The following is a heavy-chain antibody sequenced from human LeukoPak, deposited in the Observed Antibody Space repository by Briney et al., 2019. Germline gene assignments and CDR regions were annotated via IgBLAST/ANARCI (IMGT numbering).Heavy chain of an antibody. Sequence: ASVEVSCKASGYMFTKYGISWVRQAPGQGLEWMGWISPYNGNTKYDQKVQGRVTMTTDTSTSTAYLELRSLRSDDTAMYYCSREGEGEDGTGHHNWYFDLWGRGTLVTVSS. V-gene: IGHV1-18*01. D-gene: IGHD2-8*02. CDR1: GYMFTKYG. CDR3: SREGEGEDGTGHHNWYFDL. CDR2: ISPYNGNT. J-gene: IGHJ2*01.